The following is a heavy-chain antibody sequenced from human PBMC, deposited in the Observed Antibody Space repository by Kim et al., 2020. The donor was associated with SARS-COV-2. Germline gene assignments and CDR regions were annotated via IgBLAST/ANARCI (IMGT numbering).Heavy chain of an antibody. D-gene: IGHD3-9*01. CDR2: ISSSSSYI. J-gene: IGHJ5*02. CDR3: ARDYDILTGYYRDWFDP. Sequence: GGSLRLSCAASGFTFSSYSMNWVRQAPGKGLEWVSSISSSSSYIYYADPAKGRFTISRDNAKNSLYLQMNSLRAEDTAVYYCARDYDILTGYYRDWFDPWGQGTLVTVSS. CDR1: GFTFSSYS. V-gene: IGHV3-21*01.